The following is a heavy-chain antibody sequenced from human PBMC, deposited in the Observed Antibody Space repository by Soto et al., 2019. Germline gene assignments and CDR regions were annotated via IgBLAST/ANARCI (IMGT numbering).Heavy chain of an antibody. V-gene: IGHV1-2*04. CDR3: ARGDSTDCSNGVCSFFYNHDMDV. Sequence: ASVKVSCKASGYSFTDYHIHWVQQAPGQGLEWLGRINPKSGGTSTAQKFQGWVTMTTDTSISTASMELTRLTSDDTAIYYCARGDSTDCSNGVCSFFYNHDMDVWGQGTTVTVSS. D-gene: IGHD2-8*01. J-gene: IGHJ6*02. CDR2: INPKSGGT. CDR1: GYSFTDYH.